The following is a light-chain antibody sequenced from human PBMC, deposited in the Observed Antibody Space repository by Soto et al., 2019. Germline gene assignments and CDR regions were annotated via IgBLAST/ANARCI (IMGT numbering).Light chain of an antibody. CDR2: GAS. V-gene: IGKV1-17*01. CDR3: LQHSSFPYT. CDR1: QGITND. J-gene: IGKJ2*01. Sequence: DIQMTQSPSSLSASVGDRVTITCRASQGITNDLGWYQQKPGQAPKRLIDGASSLQSGVPSRFSGSGSGTEFTLTISSLQPEDFATYYCLQHSSFPYTFGQGTKLEIK.